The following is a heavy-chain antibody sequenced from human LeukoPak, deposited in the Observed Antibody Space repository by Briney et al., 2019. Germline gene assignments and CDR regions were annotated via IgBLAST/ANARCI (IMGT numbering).Heavy chain of an antibody. J-gene: IGHJ4*02. D-gene: IGHD4-17*01. CDR1: GYTLTELS. V-gene: IGHV1-24*01. Sequence: ASVKVSCKVSGYTLTELSMHWVRQAPGKGLEWMGGFDPEDGETIYAQKFQGRVTMTEDTSTDTAYMELSSLRSKDTAVYYCATVLTTVTRFDYWGQGTLVTVSS. CDR2: FDPEDGET. CDR3: ATVLTTVTRFDY.